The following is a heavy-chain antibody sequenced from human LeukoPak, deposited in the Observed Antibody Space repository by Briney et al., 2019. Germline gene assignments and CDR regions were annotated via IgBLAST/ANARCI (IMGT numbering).Heavy chain of an antibody. J-gene: IGHJ4*02. CDR1: GFTFDDYA. Sequence: GRSLRLSCAASGFTFDDYAMHWVRQAPGKGLEWVSGISWNSGSIGYADSVKGRFTISRDNAKSSLYLQMNSLRAEDTAVYHCTREQDREAAATVVGDYWGQGTLVTVSS. CDR2: ISWNSGSI. V-gene: IGHV3-9*01. CDR3: TREQDREAAATVVGDY. D-gene: IGHD4-23*01.